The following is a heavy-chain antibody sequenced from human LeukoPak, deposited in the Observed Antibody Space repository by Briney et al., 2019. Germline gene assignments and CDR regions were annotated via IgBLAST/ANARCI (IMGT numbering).Heavy chain of an antibody. Sequence: GGSLRLSCAASGLTFRRWGMHWVRQPPGKGLEWVAVILLDGSNQYYAGSVKGRFTISRDNSKNMLYLQMDSLRAEDTAVYYCATEGSNYYMDVWGRGTTVTVS. CDR1: GLTFRRWG. V-gene: IGHV3-33*01. J-gene: IGHJ6*03. CDR2: ILLDGSNQ. CDR3: ATEGSNYYMDV.